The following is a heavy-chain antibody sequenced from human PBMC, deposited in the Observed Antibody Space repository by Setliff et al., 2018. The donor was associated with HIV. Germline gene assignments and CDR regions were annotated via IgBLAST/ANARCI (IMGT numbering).Heavy chain of an antibody. V-gene: IGHV1-18*01. CDR1: GYNFKAYG. J-gene: IGHJ6*03. D-gene: IGHD3-10*01. CDR3: VRDLKRWFGEWDMDV. CDR2: ISVYNGYT. Sequence: ASVKVSCKTSGYNFKAYGLNWVRQAPGQGLEWMGWISVYNGYTNYAQNLQDRVTMTRDTSTSTVYMELSSLRSEDTAVYYCVRDLKRWFGEWDMDVWGKGTTVTVSS.